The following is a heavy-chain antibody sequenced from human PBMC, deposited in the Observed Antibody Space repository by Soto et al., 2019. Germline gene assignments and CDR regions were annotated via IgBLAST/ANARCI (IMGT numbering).Heavy chain of an antibody. Sequence: SETLSLTCTVSGGSVSSDTYYWSWIRQPPGKGLEWIGYIYYSGSTNYNPSLRSRVTISFATSKNQFSLKLSSVTAADTAVYYCARATRTTVTDFWGQGTLVTVSS. J-gene: IGHJ4*02. CDR1: GGSVSSDTYY. CDR3: ARATRTTVTDF. D-gene: IGHD4-17*01. V-gene: IGHV4-61*01. CDR2: IYYSGST.